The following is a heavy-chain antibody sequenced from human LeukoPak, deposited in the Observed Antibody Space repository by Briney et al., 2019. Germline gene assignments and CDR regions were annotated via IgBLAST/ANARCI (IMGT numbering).Heavy chain of an antibody. V-gene: IGHV3-23*01. J-gene: IGHJ4*02. CDR1: GFTFSSYA. CDR3: AKDLGDYDYVGY. D-gene: IGHD5-12*01. Sequence: HPGGSLRLSCAASGFTFSSYAMSWVRQAPGKGLEWVSAISGSGGSTYYADSVKGRFTISRDNSKNTLYLQMNSLRAEDTAVYYCAKDLGDYDYVGYWGQGTLVTVSS. CDR2: ISGSGGST.